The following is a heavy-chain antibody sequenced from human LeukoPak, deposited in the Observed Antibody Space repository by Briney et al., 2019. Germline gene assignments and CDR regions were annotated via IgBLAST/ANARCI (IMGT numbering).Heavy chain of an antibody. CDR2: INHSGST. D-gene: IGHD5-18*01. CDR3: ATPSGYSYGYSFDY. Sequence: QPSETLSLTCAVYGGSFSGYYWSRIRQPPGKGLEWIGEINHSGSTNYNPSLKSRVTISVDTSKNQFSLKLSSVTAADTAVYYCATPSGYSYGYSFDYWGQGSLVTVSS. J-gene: IGHJ4*02. CDR1: GGSFSGYY. V-gene: IGHV4-34*01.